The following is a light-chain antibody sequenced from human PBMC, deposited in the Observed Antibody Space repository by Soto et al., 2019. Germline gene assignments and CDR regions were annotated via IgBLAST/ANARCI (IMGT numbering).Light chain of an antibody. Sequence: QSVLTQPPSSSGTPGQRVTISCSGSISNIGSNPVNWYQHLPGTAPKLLIFSNNQRPSGVPDRFSGSKSGTSASLAISGLQSEDEADYYCAAWDVSLNGFYVYGTGTKVTVL. CDR1: ISNIGSNP. V-gene: IGLV1-44*01. CDR3: AAWDVSLNGFYV. CDR2: SNN. J-gene: IGLJ1*01.